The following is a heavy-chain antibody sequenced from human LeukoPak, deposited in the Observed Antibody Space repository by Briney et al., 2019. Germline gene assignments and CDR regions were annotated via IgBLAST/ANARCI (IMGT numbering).Heavy chain of an antibody. CDR3: ARPRIPYSSGWPIDY. V-gene: IGHV1-2*02. J-gene: IGHJ4*02. Sequence: ASVKVSCKASGYTFTGYYMHWVRQAPGQGLEWMGWINPNSGGTNYAQKFQGRVTMTRDTSISTAYMELSRLRSDDTAVYYCARPRIPYSSGWPIDYWGQGTLVTVSS. D-gene: IGHD6-19*01. CDR2: INPNSGGT. CDR1: GYTFTGYY.